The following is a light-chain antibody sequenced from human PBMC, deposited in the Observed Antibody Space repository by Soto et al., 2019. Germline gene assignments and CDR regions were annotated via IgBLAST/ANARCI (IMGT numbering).Light chain of an antibody. V-gene: IGKV3-20*01. Sequence: ETVLTQSPDTLALSPGERATLSCRASQSVSFSQLAWYQQKPGQAPRLLIYGASSRATGIPDRFSGSGSGTDFTLTISRLEPEDFAVYYCQQYGTSPLTFGGGTKGDIK. J-gene: IGKJ4*01. CDR2: GAS. CDR1: QSVSFSQ. CDR3: QQYGTSPLT.